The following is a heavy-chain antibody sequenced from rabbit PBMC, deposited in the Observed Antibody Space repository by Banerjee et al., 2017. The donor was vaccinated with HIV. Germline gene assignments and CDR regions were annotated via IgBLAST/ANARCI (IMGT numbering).Heavy chain of an antibody. Sequence: QEQLVESGGGLVQPGGSLKLSCKASGLDFSSYSMSWVRQAPGKGLELIACIDTGSGSIYYASWAKGRFTISETSSTTVTLQMTSLTAADTATYFCAREGASSSGYYLWGPGTLVTVS. CDR3: AREGASSSGYYL. V-gene: IGHV1S45*01. D-gene: IGHD1-1*01. CDR2: IDTGSGSI. CDR1: GLDFSSYS. J-gene: IGHJ4*01.